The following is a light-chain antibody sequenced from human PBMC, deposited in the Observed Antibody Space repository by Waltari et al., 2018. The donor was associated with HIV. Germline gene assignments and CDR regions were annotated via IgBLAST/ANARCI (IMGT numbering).Light chain of an antibody. V-gene: IGKV3-20*01. CDR1: QSVGSIY. CDR3: QQSGSSIT. CDR2: GAS. J-gene: IGKJ5*01. Sequence: EIVLTQSPGTLSLSPGERAILSCRASQSVGSIYLNWYQQKPGQAPRVLIYGASSRATGIQDRFSGSGSGTDFSLTISRLEPEDFAVYYCQQSGSSITFGQGTRLEIK.